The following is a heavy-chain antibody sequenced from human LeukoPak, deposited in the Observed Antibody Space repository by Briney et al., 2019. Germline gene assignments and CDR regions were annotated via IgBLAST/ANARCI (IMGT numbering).Heavy chain of an antibody. D-gene: IGHD3-22*01. Sequence: GSLRLSCAASGFTFSSYAMHWVRQAPGKGLEWVAVISYDGSNKYYADSVKGRFTISRDNSKNTLYLQMNSLRAEDTAVYYCAKHPTYYYDSSGYYGYFDYWGQGTLVTVSS. CDR3: AKHPTYYYDSSGYYGYFDY. CDR1: GFTFSSYA. V-gene: IGHV3-30-3*01. CDR2: ISYDGSNK. J-gene: IGHJ4*02.